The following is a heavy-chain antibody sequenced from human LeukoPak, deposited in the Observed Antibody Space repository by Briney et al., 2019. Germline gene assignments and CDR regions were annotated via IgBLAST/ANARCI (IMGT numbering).Heavy chain of an antibody. J-gene: IGHJ5*02. CDR3: ARVYMYVSHWFDP. CDR1: GYTFTKYY. Sequence: AAVTVSFTGSGYTFTKYYIQWLGQAQGQGGEGMGIINPSCGTTNYAQKFQDRVTITTDMSTTTVYMHLSNLRSDDTAVCYCARVYMYVSHWFDPWGQGTLVTVSA. V-gene: IGHV1-46*01. D-gene: IGHD2-8*01. CDR2: INPSCGTT.